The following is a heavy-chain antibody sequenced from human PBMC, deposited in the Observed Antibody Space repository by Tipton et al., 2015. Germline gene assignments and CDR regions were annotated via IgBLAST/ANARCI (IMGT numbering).Heavy chain of an antibody. CDR1: GGSFSSYA. Sequence: QVQLVQSGPEVKKPGSSVKVSCKASGGSFSSYAISWVRQAPGQGLEWMGGIIPIFGTPNYAQKFQGRVTITADESTSTAYMELSSLRSEDTAVYYCVRNGPSDWSRAPYYYDMDVWGQGTTVTVSS. CDR3: VRNGPSDWSRAPYYYDMDV. D-gene: IGHD6-19*01. CDR2: IIPIFGTP. V-gene: IGHV1-69*01. J-gene: IGHJ6*02.